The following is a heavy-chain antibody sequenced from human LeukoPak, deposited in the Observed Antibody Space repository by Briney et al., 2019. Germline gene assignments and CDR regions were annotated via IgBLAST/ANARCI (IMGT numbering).Heavy chain of an antibody. CDR3: ARDRIRGHFDY. CDR2: IYYSGST. V-gene: IGHV4-31*03. CDR1: GGSISSGGYY. D-gene: IGHD3-10*01. J-gene: IGHJ4*02. Sequence: TSETLSLTCTVSGGSISSGGYYWSWIRQHPGKGVEWIGYIYYSGSTYYNPSLKSRVTISVDTSKNQFSLKLSSVTAADTAVYYCARDRIRGHFDYWGQGTLVTVSS.